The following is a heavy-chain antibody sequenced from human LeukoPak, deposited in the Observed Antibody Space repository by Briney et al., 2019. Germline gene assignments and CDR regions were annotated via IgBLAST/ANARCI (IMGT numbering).Heavy chain of an antibody. CDR3: ARELVPAYYYGMDV. V-gene: IGHV3-74*01. CDR1: GFTFSSYW. CDR2: INSDGSST. J-gene: IGHJ6*04. Sequence: GGSLRLSCAASGFTFSSYWMHWVRQAPGEGLVWVSRINSDGSSTSYADSVKGRFTISRDNAKNTLYLQMNSLRAEDTAVYYCARELVPAYYYGMDVWGKGTTVTVSS.